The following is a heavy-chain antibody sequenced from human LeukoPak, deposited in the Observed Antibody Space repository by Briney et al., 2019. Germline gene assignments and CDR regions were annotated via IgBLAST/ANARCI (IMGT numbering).Heavy chain of an antibody. Sequence: GSSVKVSCKASGGTFSSYAISWVRQAPGQGLEWMGRIIPILGIANYAQKFQGRVTITADKSTSTAYMELSSLRSEDTAVYYCAFPLATITGDYYYYGMDVWGQGTTVTVSS. CDR2: IIPILGIA. J-gene: IGHJ6*02. CDR1: GGTFSSYA. V-gene: IGHV1-69*04. CDR3: AFPLATITGDYYYYGMDV. D-gene: IGHD5-12*01.